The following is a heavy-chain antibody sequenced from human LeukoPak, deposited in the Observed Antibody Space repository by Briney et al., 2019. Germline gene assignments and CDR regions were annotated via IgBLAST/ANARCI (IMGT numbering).Heavy chain of an antibody. CDR3: ARVSDWFDP. Sequence: SETLSLTCTVSGGSISSSSYYWGWIRQPPGKGLEWIGSIYYSGSTYYNPSLKSRVTISVDTSKNQFSLKLSSVTAADTAVYYRARVSDWFDPWGPGTLVTVSS. CDR2: IYYSGST. D-gene: IGHD5/OR15-5a*01. J-gene: IGHJ5*02. CDR1: GGSISSSSYY. V-gene: IGHV4-39*01.